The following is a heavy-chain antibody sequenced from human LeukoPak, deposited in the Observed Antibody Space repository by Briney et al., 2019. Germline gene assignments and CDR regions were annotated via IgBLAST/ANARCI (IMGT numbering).Heavy chain of an antibody. Sequence: GRSLRLSCAASGFTFSSYAMHWVRPAPAKGLAGVAVISYDGSNKYYADSVKGRFTISSDNSKNTLYLQMNSLGAEDTAVYYCARDKSQQWLDDFDYWGQGTLVTVSS. CDR2: ISYDGSNK. V-gene: IGHV3-30-3*01. J-gene: IGHJ4*02. D-gene: IGHD6-19*01. CDR3: ARDKSQQWLDDFDY. CDR1: GFTFSSYA.